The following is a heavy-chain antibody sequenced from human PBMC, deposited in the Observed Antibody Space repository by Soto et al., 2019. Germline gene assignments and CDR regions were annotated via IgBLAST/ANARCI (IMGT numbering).Heavy chain of an antibody. Sequence: QVHLVESGGDVVQPGRSLRLSCAASHFSFSSSPMNWVRQAPGKGLEWVATISYDGSSKYYAESVEGRFTVSRDNSKNTLLLQVNSLRVEDTAVYYCAREGDYSNYFDYWGQGTLVTVSS. CDR2: ISYDGSSK. CDR3: AREGDYSNYFDY. D-gene: IGHD4-4*01. CDR1: HFSFSSSP. J-gene: IGHJ4*02. V-gene: IGHV3-30*04.